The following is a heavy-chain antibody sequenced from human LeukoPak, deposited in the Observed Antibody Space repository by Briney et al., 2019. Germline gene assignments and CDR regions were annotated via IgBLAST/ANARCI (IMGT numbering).Heavy chain of an antibody. CDR2: IYHSGST. D-gene: IGHD3-22*01. Sequence: PSETLSLTCTVSGGSISSGGYYWSWIRQPPGKGLEWIGYIYHSGSTYYNPSLKSRVTISVDTSKNQFSLKLSSVTAADTAFYYCARRAYDSSSIGSWGQGTLVTVSS. CDR3: ARRAYDSSSIGS. J-gene: IGHJ5*01. V-gene: IGHV4-30-2*01. CDR1: GGSISSGGYY.